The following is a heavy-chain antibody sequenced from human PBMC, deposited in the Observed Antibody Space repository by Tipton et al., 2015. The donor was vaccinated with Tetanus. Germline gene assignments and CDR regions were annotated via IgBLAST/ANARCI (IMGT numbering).Heavy chain of an antibody. CDR3: VRDRAAAGGSDY. Sequence: QSGPEVKKPGSSVKVSCKSSGGPFYKHGIDWVRQAPGQGLEWMGGIIPASGATNYAHKFQGRVTMTADASTTTVHMELSNLRSDDTAVYYCVRDRAAAGGSDYWGRGTLVTV. J-gene: IGHJ4*02. D-gene: IGHD6-25*01. V-gene: IGHV1-69*01. CDR2: IIPASGAT. CDR1: GGPFYKHG.